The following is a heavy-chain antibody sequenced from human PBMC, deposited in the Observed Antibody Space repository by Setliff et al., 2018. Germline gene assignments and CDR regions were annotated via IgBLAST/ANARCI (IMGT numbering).Heavy chain of an antibody. CDR2: IYSSGST. CDR3: ARAAKYDSSSYYGLWLDP. V-gene: IGHV4-59*01. Sequence: PSETLSLTCTVSGGSISGYYWSWIRQPPGKGLEWIGYIYSSGSTNYNPSLKSRVTISVDTSKNQFSLKLSSVTAADTAVYYCARAAKYDSSSYYGLWLDPWGQGTLVTVSS. J-gene: IGHJ5*02. CDR1: GGSISGYY. D-gene: IGHD3-22*01.